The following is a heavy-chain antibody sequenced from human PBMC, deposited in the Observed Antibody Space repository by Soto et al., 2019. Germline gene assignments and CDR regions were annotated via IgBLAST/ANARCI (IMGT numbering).Heavy chain of an antibody. Sequence: ASVKVSCKASGYTFTSYGISWVRQAPGQGLEWMGWISAYNGNINYAQKLQGRVTMTTDTSTSTAYMELRSLRSDDTAVYYCARDRGYCSSTSCYGRNYYYGMDVWGQGTTVTVSS. V-gene: IGHV1-18*01. D-gene: IGHD2-2*01. J-gene: IGHJ6*02. CDR1: GYTFTSYG. CDR3: ARDRGYCSSTSCYGRNYYYGMDV. CDR2: ISAYNGNI.